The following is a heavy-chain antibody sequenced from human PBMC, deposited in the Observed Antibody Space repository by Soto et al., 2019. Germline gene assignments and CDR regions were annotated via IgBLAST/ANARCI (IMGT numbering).Heavy chain of an antibody. V-gene: IGHV4-31*03. CDR3: ARVETRGSAFDI. CDR1: GGSISSGGYY. D-gene: IGHD1-26*01. J-gene: IGHJ3*02. CDR2: IYYSGST. Sequence: PSETLSLTCTVSGGSISSGGYYWSWIRQYPGKGLEWIGYIYYSGSTYYNPSLKSRVTISVDTSKNQFSLKLSSVTAADTAVYYCARVETRGSAFDIWGQGTMVTVSS.